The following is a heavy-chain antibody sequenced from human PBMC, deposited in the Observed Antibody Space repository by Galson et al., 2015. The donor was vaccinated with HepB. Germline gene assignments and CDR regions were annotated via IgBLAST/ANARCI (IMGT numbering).Heavy chain of an antibody. V-gene: IGHV7-4-1*02. D-gene: IGHD3-3*01. Sequence: SVKVSCKASGYTFTSYDINWVRQAPGQGLEWMGWINTNTGNPTYAQGFTGRFVFSLDTSVSTAYLQISSLKAEDTAVYYCARVIYDFWSGYQDAFDIWGQGTMVTVSS. J-gene: IGHJ3*02. CDR3: ARVIYDFWSGYQDAFDI. CDR2: INTNTGNP. CDR1: GYTFTSYD.